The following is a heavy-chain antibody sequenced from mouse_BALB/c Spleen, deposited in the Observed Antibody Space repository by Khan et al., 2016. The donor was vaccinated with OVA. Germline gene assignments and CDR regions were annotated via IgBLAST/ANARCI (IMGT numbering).Heavy chain of an antibody. CDR3: ARGGISGPAWFTY. Sequence: EVQLVESGPGLVKPSQSLSLTCSVTGYSITSGYFWNWIRQFPGNNLEWMGYIRYDGNSDYNPSLKNRISITRDTSKNQFFLKLNSVTPEDTATDYCARGGISGPAWFTYWGQGTLVTVSA. D-gene: IGHD3-1*01. V-gene: IGHV3-6*02. J-gene: IGHJ3*01. CDR1: GYSITSGYF. CDR2: IRYDGNS.